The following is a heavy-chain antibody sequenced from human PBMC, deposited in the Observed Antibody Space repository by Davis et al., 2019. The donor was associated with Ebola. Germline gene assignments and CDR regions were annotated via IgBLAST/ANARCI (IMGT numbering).Heavy chain of an antibody. CDR3: ARELIVIMAAAGTGAGDYYYYGMDV. J-gene: IGHJ6*02. Sequence: AASVKVSCKASGGTFSKFVISWVRQAPGQGLEWMGGIIPIFGAANYAQKFQGRVTMTRDTSTSTVYMELSSLRSEDTAVYYCARELIVIMAAAGTGAGDYYYYGMDVWGQGTTVTVSS. CDR1: GGTFSKFV. V-gene: IGHV1-69*05. CDR2: IIPIFGAA. D-gene: IGHD6-13*01.